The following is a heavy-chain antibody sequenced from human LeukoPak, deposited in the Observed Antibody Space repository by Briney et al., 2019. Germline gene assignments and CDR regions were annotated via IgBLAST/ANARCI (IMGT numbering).Heavy chain of an antibody. CDR3: ARDLEEYCSGGSCSLFDS. V-gene: IGHV3-30*04. CDR1: GFTFSSYA. J-gene: IGHJ4*02. CDR2: ISYDGSNK. Sequence: GGSLRLSCAASGFTFSSYAMHWVRQAPGKGLEWVAVISYDGSNKYYADSVKGRFTISRDNSKNTLYLQMNSLRAEDTAVYYCARDLEEYCSGGSCSLFDSWGQGTLVTVSS. D-gene: IGHD2-15*01.